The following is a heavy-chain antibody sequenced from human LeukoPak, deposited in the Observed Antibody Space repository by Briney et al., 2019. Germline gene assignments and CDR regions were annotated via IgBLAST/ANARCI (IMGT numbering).Heavy chain of an antibody. CDR1: GYTFTGSY. CDR2: ISPASGAT. D-gene: IGHD1-1*01. CDR3: LNEHGG. Sequence: ASVNVSCTASGYTFTGSYMHWVRQAPGQGFEWIGWISPASGATKYAQNFQGRVTLTTDTSITTAYMELSSLTSDDTASYYCLNEHGGWGQGTPVTVSS. V-gene: IGHV1-2*02. J-gene: IGHJ4*02.